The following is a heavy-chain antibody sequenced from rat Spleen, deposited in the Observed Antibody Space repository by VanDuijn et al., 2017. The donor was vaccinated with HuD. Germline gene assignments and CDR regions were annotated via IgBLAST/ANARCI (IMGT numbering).Heavy chain of an antibody. V-gene: IGHV5-31*01. D-gene: IGHD1-12*02. J-gene: IGHJ4*01. CDR1: GFTFKNYW. Sequence: EVQLVESGGGLVQPGRSLTLSCVASGFTFKNYWMTWIRQAPGKGLEWVASITNTGGDAYYSDSVKGRFSISRDNAKSSLYLQMDSLRSEDSATYYCATDGYYDGTYYSVYVMDAWGQGASVTVSS. CDR2: ITNTGGDA. CDR3: ATDGYYDGTYYSVYVMDA.